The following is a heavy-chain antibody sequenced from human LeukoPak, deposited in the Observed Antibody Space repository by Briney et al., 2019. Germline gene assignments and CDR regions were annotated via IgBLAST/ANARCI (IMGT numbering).Heavy chain of an antibody. CDR2: IYTSGST. Sequence: ASETLSLTCSVSGGSMSSGSYYWSWIRQPAGKGLEWIGRIYTSGSTNYNPSLKSRVTMSVDTSKNQFSLKLSSVTAADTAVYYCARGGYCSGGSCYYYYMDVWGKGTTVTISS. J-gene: IGHJ6*03. CDR1: GGSMSSGSYY. D-gene: IGHD2-15*01. CDR3: ARGGYCSGGSCYYYYMDV. V-gene: IGHV4-61*02.